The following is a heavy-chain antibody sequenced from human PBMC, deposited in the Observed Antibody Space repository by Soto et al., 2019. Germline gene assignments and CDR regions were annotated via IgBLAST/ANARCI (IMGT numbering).Heavy chain of an antibody. V-gene: IGHV4-30-4*01. CDR3: TRETPYDFCSGSYYYYDMDV. J-gene: IGHJ6*02. D-gene: IGHD3-3*01. CDR1: GGSISSGRYY. CDR2: IYYSGST. Sequence: SETLSLTCTVSGGSISSGRYYWSWIRQPPGKGLEWIGYIYYSGSTYYKPSLKSRVTISVDTSKNQFSLKLSSVTAADTAAYSSTRETPYDFCSGSYYYYDMDVWGQGST.